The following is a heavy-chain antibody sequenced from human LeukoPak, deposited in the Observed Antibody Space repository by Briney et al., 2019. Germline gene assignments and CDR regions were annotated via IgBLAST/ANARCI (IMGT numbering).Heavy chain of an antibody. J-gene: IGHJ4*02. Sequence: GASVKVSCKASGYTFTSYGISWVRQAPGEGGEWMGWISAYNGNTNYAQKLLGRVTMTTDTSTSTAYMELRSLRSDDTAVYYCARERYSSGWYSGANDYWGQGTLVTVSS. D-gene: IGHD6-19*01. CDR1: GYTFTSYG. V-gene: IGHV1-18*01. CDR3: ARERYSSGWYSGANDY. CDR2: ISAYNGNT.